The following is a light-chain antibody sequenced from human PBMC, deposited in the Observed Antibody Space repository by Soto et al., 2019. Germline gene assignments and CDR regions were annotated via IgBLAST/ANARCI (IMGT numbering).Light chain of an antibody. Sequence: DIQMTQSPSTLSGSVGDRVTITCRASQTISSWLAWYQQKPGKAPKLLIYDVFNLQSGVPSRFSGSGSGTEFTLTISSLQPDDSATYYCQQYHSFSFTFGQGTKLEIK. V-gene: IGKV1-5*01. CDR2: DVF. CDR1: QTISSW. J-gene: IGKJ2*01. CDR3: QQYHSFSFT.